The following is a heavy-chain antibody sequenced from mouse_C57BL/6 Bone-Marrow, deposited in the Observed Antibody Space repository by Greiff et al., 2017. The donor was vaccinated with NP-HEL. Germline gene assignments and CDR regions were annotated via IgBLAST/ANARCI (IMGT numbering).Heavy chain of an antibody. CDR2: ISSGSSTI. CDR1: GFTFSDYG. CDR3: ARDGYSSSFAY. D-gene: IGHD2-3*01. Sequence: EVQVVESGGGLVKPGGSLKLSCAASGFTFSDYGMHWVRQAPEKGLEWVAYISSGSSTIYYADTVKGRFTISRDNAKNTLFLQMTSLRSEDTAMYYCARDGYSSSFAYWGQGTLVTVSA. J-gene: IGHJ3*01. V-gene: IGHV5-17*01.